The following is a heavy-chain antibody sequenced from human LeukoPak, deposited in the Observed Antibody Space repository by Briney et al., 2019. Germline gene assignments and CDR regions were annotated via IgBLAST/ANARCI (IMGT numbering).Heavy chain of an antibody. CDR3: AREDSSSSGVYYFDY. D-gene: IGHD6-6*01. CDR1: GFTFSSYW. J-gene: IGHJ4*02. Sequence: GGSLRLSCAASGFTFSSYWMHWVRQAPGKGLVWVSRINSDGSSTSYADSVKGRFTISRDNAKNTLYLQMNSLRAEDTAVYYCAREDSSSSGVYYFDYWGQGTLVTVSS. CDR2: INSDGSST. V-gene: IGHV3-74*01.